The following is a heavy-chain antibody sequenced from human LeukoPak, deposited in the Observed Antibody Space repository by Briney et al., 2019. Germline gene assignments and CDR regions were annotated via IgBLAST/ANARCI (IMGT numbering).Heavy chain of an antibody. Sequence: ASVKVSCKASGYTFTTYYIHWVRQAPGQGLEWMGMINPSGGRTTYAQKFQDRVTLTRDTSTGTFNMELSSLRSEDTAVYYCARGSIRYSVYDCDYWGQGTLVTVSS. D-gene: IGHD5/OR15-5a*01. J-gene: IGHJ4*02. CDR1: GYTFTTYY. V-gene: IGHV1-46*01. CDR2: INPSGGRT. CDR3: ARGSIRYSVYDCDY.